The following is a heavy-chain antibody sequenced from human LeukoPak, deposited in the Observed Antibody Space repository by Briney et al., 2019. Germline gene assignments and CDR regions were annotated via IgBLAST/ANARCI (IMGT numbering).Heavy chain of an antibody. CDR3: ASVSGYDFWSGYSITGD. Sequence: SVKVSCKASGGTFSSYAISWVRQAPGQGLEWMGGIIPIFGTANYAQKFQGRVTITTDESTSTAYMELSSLRSEDTAVYYCASVSGYDFWSGYSITGDWGQGTLVTVSS. D-gene: IGHD3-3*01. J-gene: IGHJ4*02. CDR1: GGTFSSYA. CDR2: IIPIFGTA. V-gene: IGHV1-69*05.